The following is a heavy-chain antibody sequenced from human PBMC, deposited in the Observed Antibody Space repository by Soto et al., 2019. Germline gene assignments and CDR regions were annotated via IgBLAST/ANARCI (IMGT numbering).Heavy chain of an antibody. Sequence: GGSLRLSCAASGFTFSSYWMHWVRQVPEKGLVWVSRINSDGSITNYADAVRGRFTISRDNVKNTLYLQMNSLRAEDTAVYYCVRYPRSVGGSYRPDYWGQGTLVTVSS. D-gene: IGHD3-16*02. CDR2: INSDGSIT. J-gene: IGHJ4*02. V-gene: IGHV3-74*01. CDR3: VRYPRSVGGSYRPDY. CDR1: GFTFSSYW.